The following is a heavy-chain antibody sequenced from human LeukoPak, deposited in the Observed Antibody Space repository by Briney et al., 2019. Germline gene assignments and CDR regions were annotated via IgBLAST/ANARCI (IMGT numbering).Heavy chain of an antibody. V-gene: IGHV3-23*01. J-gene: IGHJ6*02. CDR3: AKDAGDSSGWYGGWYYYYGMDV. Sequence: ETLSLTCTVSGGSISSYYWSWVRQAPGKGLEWVSAISGSGGSTYYADSVKGRFTISRDNSKNTLYLQMNSLRAEDTAVYYCAKDAGDSSGWYGGWYYYYGMDVWGQGTTVTVSS. CDR1: GGSISSYY. CDR2: ISGSGGST. D-gene: IGHD6-19*01.